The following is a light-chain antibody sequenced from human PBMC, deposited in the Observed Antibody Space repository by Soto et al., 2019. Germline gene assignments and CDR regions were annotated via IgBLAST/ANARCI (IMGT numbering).Light chain of an antibody. CDR2: GNS. CDR1: SSNIGAGYD. Sequence: QSVLTQPPSASGAPGQRFTISCTGSSSNIGAGYDVHWYQQLPGTAPKLLIYGNSNRPSGVPDRFSGSKSGTSASLAITGLQAEDEADYYCQSYDSSLSAFYVFGTGTKVTVL. V-gene: IGLV1-40*01. J-gene: IGLJ1*01. CDR3: QSYDSSLSAFYV.